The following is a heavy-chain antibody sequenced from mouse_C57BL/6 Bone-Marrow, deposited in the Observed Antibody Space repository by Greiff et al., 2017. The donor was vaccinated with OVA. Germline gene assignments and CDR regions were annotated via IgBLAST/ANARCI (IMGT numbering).Heavy chain of an antibody. CDR3: ARNYASNRRNYFDY. J-gene: IGHJ2*01. V-gene: IGHV2-9-1*01. CDR2: IWTGGGT. D-gene: IGHD1-1*01. CDR1: GFSLTSYA. Sequence: QVQLKESGPGLVAPSQSLSLTCTVSGFSLTSYAISWVRQPPGKGLEWLGGIWTGGGTNYNSALKSRLSISKDNSKSQVFLKMNSLQNDDTARDYCARNYASNRRNYFDYWGQGTTLTVSS.